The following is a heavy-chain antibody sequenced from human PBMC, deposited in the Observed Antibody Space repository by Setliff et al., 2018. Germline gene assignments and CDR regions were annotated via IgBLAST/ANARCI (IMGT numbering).Heavy chain of an antibody. Sequence: SETLSLTCTVSGGSISSSSYYWGWIRQPPGKGLEWIGSIYYSGSTYYNPSLKSRVTISVDTSKNQFSLKLSSVTAADTAAYYCAREKGDPSYNFWSGYYLYYYYGMDVWGQGTTVTVSS. CDR2: IYYSGST. V-gene: IGHV4-39*07. CDR1: GGSISSSSYY. D-gene: IGHD3-3*01. J-gene: IGHJ6*02. CDR3: AREKGDPSYNFWSGYYLYYYYGMDV.